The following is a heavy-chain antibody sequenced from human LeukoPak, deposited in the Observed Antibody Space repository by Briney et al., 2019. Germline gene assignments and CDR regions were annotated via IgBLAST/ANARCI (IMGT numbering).Heavy chain of an antibody. CDR1: GGSISSYY. J-gene: IGHJ4*02. CDR3: ARRDDSSGYHKIFDY. Sequence: SETLSLTCTVSGGSISSYYWSWIRQPPGKGLEWIGYIYYSGSTNYNPSLKSRVTISVDTSKNQFSLKLSSLTAADTAVYYCARRDDSSGYHKIFDYWGQGTLVTVSS. D-gene: IGHD3-22*01. CDR2: IYYSGST. V-gene: IGHV4-59*08.